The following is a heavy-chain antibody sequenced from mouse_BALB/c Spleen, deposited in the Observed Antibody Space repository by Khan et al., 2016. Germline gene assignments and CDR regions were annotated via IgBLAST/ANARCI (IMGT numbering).Heavy chain of an antibody. Sequence: EVKLLESGGGLVQPGGSLKLSCAASGFDFSRYWMSWVRQAPGKGLEWIGEINPDSSTINYTPSLKDKFIISRDNAKNTLYLQMNKVRSEDTALYYCARRHYDGRFAYWGQGTLVTVSA. J-gene: IGHJ3*01. CDR2: INPDSSTI. CDR3: ARRHYDGRFAY. CDR1: GFDFSRYW. D-gene: IGHD1-2*01. V-gene: IGHV4-1*02.